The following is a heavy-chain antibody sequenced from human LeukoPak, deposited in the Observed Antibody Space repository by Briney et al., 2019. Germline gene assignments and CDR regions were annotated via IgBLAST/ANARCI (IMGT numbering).Heavy chain of an antibody. CDR1: GFTFSSYA. CDR3: AKGYYYDSGGYPLDY. V-gene: IGHV3-23*01. Sequence: GGSLRLSCAASGFTFSSYAMSWVRQAPGKGLEWVSAISGSGGSTYYADSVKGRFTISRDNSKNTLYLQMNSLRAEDTAVYYCAKGYYYDSGGYPLDYWGQGTLVTVSS. D-gene: IGHD3-22*01. J-gene: IGHJ4*02. CDR2: ISGSGGST.